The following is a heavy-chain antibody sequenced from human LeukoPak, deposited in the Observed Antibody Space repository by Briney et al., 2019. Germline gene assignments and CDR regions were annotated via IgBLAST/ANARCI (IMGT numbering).Heavy chain of an antibody. J-gene: IGHJ4*02. CDR1: GFTFSSYW. V-gene: IGHV3-7*02. D-gene: IGHD6-19*01. CDR3: ARAREVNSGWCANDY. Sequence: GGSLRLSCAASGFTFSSYWMSWVRQAPGKGLGGVANIKQDGTDKYYVDSVKGRFTISRDSAKNSLYLQMNSLRAEDTAVYYCARAREVNSGWCANDYWGQGTLVTVSS. CDR2: IKQDGTDK.